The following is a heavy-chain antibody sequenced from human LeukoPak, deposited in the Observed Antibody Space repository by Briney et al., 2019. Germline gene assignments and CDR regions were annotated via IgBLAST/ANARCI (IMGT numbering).Heavy chain of an antibody. V-gene: IGHV3-7*03. D-gene: IGHD2-2*01. CDR2: IKEEGRVK. CDR3: ASSYCSSTSCYWSLGY. Sequence: GGALRLSCAASGFTFSRDMMSWVRQTPGKGLERVAHIKEEGRVKYSVDSVKRRFTISRDNTKNPLYMQMNSLIAEDTAVYYSASSYCSSTSCYWSLGYWGQGTLVTVSS. J-gene: IGHJ4*02. CDR1: GFTFSRDM.